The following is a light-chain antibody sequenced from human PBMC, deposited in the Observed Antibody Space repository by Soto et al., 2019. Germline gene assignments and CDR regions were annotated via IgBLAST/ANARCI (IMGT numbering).Light chain of an antibody. CDR3: QQRADWPIT. V-gene: IGKV3-11*01. CDR2: DSS. J-gene: IGKJ3*01. Sequence: EIVLTQSPDTLSLFPGERATLSCRASQNVGNYLAWYQEKPGQAPRLLISDSSNRATGIPARFSGSGSGTEFTLTISGLEPDDFALYLCQQRADWPITFGPGX. CDR1: QNVGNY.